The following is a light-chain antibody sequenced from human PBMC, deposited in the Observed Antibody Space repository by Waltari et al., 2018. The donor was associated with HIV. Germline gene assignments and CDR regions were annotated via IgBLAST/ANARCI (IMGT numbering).Light chain of an antibody. CDR3: QSYDSSLSGSV. J-gene: IGLJ2*01. Sequence: QSVLTQPPSVSGAPGQRVTISCTGSSSNNGAGYDVHWYQQLPGTAPKLLIFGNNNRPSGVPDRFSGSKSAASASLAITGLQAEDEADYYCQSYDSSLSGSVFGGGTKLTVL. CDR1: SSNNGAGYD. CDR2: GNN. V-gene: IGLV1-40*01.